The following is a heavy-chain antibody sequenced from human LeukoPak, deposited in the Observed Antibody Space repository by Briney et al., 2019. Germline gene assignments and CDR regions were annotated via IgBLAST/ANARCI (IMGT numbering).Heavy chain of an antibody. D-gene: IGHD3-22*01. CDR3: ARSSYYYDSSSAGYYFDY. V-gene: IGHV3-66*01. CDR1: GFTVSSNY. CDR2: IYSGGST. Sequence: GGSLRLSCAASGFTVSSNYMSWVRQAPGKGLEWVSVIYSGGSTYYADSVKGRFTISRDNSKNTLYLQMNSLRAEDTAVYYCARSSYYYDSSSAGYYFDYWGQGTLVTVSS. J-gene: IGHJ4*02.